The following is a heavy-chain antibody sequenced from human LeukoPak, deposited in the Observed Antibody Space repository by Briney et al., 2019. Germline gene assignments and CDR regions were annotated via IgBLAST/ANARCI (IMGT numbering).Heavy chain of an antibody. V-gene: IGHV4-31*03. J-gene: IGHJ4*02. CDR1: GGSIGSGGYY. D-gene: IGHD3-22*01. CDR3: ARESSSGYYYALDY. CDR2: IYYSGST. Sequence: PSETLSLTCTVSGGSIGSGGYYWSWIRQHPGKGLEWIGYIYYSGSTYYNPSLKSRVTISVDTSKNQFSLRLSSVTAADTAVYYCARESSSGYYYALDYWGQGTLVTVSS.